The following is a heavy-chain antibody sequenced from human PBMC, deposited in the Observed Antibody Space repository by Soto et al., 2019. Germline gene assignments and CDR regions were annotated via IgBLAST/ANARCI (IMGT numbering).Heavy chain of an antibody. CDR1: GASFRGYY. Sequence: QVQLQQWGAGLLKPSETLTLTCAVFGASFRGYYWSWIRQPPGKGLEWIGEISHSGSTNYNPSLKSRVFISVDTSKRQFSLTLTSVTAADTAVYYCARTNGGDWYEPGLWGQGTLVTVSS. V-gene: IGHV4-34*01. CDR2: ISHSGST. J-gene: IGHJ4*02. CDR3: ARTNGGDWYEPGL. D-gene: IGHD6-19*01.